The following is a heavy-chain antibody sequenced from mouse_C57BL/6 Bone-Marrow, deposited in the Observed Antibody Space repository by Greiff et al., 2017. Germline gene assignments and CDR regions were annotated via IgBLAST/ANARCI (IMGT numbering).Heavy chain of an antibody. CDR1: GFNIKDYY. V-gene: IGHV14-2*01. J-gene: IGHJ2*01. CDR3: TRSLIYYGTNY. CDR2: IGPEDGAT. D-gene: IGHD1-1*01. Sequence: EVQLQQSGAELVKPGDSVTLSCTASGFNIKDYYIHWVQQRTEQGLEWIGRIGPEDGATKYAPIFQDKAIITADASSNTSYLQLRSLTPEATAVYYCTRSLIYYGTNYWGQGTTLTVSS.